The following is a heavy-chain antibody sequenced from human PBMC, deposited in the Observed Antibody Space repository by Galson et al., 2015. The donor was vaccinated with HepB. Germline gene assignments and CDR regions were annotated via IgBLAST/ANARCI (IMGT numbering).Heavy chain of an antibody. Sequence: SLRLSCAVSGFTFSNYAMSWARQAPGKGLEWVSTISGSAGSTYYADSVKGRFTISRDNSKNTLYLQMNSLRAEDTAVYYCATTMGGYYYNAIDVWGQGTTVTVSS. CDR3: ATTMGGYYYNAIDV. V-gene: IGHV3-23*01. CDR2: ISGSAGST. J-gene: IGHJ6*02. D-gene: IGHD1-1*01. CDR1: GFTFSNYA.